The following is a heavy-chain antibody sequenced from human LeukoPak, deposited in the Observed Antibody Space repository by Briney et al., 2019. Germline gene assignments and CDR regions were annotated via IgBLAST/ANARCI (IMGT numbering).Heavy chain of an antibody. CDR2: IKQDGSEK. V-gene: IGHV3-7*03. D-gene: IGHD1-26*01. Sequence: GGSLRLSCAASGFTFSSYWMSWVRQAPGKGLEWVANIKQDGSEKYYVDSVKGRFTISRDNSKNTLYLQVNSLRVEDTAVYYCAKDRLGAMMYFDFWGQGTLVTVSS. J-gene: IGHJ4*02. CDR3: AKDRLGAMMYFDF. CDR1: GFTFSSYW.